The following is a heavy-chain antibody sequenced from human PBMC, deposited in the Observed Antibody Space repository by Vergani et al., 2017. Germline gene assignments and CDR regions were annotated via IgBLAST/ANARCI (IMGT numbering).Heavy chain of an antibody. J-gene: IGHJ5*02. CDR2: INSNSGNP. V-gene: IGHV7-4-1*02. Sequence: QVQLVQSGSEVQKPGASLKVSCRASGYTFTNYALNWVRQAPGQGREWLGWINSNSGNPTYAQGFNGRFVFALDSSFSTSYLQVNSLQPEDTAVDSCVRTRARACACRRCYSGGFDPWGQGTLVTVSS. CDR1: GYTFTNYA. CDR3: VRTRARACACRRCYSGGFDP. D-gene: IGHD2-15*01.